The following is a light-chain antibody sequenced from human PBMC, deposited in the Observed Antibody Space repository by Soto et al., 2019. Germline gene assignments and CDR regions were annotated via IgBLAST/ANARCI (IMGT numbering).Light chain of an antibody. Sequence: QSVLTQPASVSGSPGQSITISCTGTSSDIGGYNYVSWYRQHPGKAPKLMIYEVRNRPSEVSNSFSGSKSGNTASLTISGLQAEDEADYYCSSYTSSSILVFGTGTKVTVL. CDR1: SSDIGGYNY. CDR3: SSYTSSSILV. J-gene: IGLJ1*01. V-gene: IGLV2-14*01. CDR2: EVR.